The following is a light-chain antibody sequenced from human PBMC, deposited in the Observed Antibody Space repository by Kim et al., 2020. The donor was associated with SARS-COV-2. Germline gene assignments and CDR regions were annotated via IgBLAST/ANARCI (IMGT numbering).Light chain of an antibody. CDR1: KLGDKY. CDR3: QAWDSSLRV. CDR2: QDS. Sequence: SYELTQPPSVSVSPGQTASITCSGDKLGDKYACWYQQKPGQSPVLVIYQDSKRPSGIPERFSCSNSGNTATLTISGTQAMDEADYYCQAWDSSLRV. J-gene: IGLJ3*02. V-gene: IGLV3-1*01.